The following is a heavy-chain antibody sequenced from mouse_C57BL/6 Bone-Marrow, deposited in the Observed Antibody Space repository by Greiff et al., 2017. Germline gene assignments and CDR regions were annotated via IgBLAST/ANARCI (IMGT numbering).Heavy chain of an antibody. CDR2: ISDGGSYT. J-gene: IGHJ3*01. D-gene: IGHD2-2*01. V-gene: IGHV5-4*03. CDR1: GFTFSSYA. Sequence: EVKLVESGGGLVKPGGSLKLSCAASGFTFSSYAMSWVRQTPEKRLEWVATISDGGSYTYYPDNVKGRFTISRDNAKNNLYLQMSHLKSEDTAMYYCARRGGYDVRFAYWGQGTLVTVSA. CDR3: ARRGGYDVRFAY.